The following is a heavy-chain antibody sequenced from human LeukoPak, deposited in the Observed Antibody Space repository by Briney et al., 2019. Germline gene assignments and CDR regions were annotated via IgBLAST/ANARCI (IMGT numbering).Heavy chain of an antibody. D-gene: IGHD1-26*01. Sequence: PGGSLRLSCAASGFTFDDYAMDWVRQAPGKGLVWVSLISGVGGSTYYADSVKGRFTISRNNSKNSPYLQMNSLRTEDTTLYYCAKDTLVEWWELLGGSWYFDYWGQGTLVTVSS. CDR3: AKDTLVEWWELLGGSWYFDY. CDR1: GFTFDDYA. CDR2: ISGVGGST. V-gene: IGHV3-43*02. J-gene: IGHJ4*02.